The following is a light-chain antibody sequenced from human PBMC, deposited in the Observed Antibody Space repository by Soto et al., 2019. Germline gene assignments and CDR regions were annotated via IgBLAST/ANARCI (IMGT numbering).Light chain of an antibody. CDR3: SSYTNINTRACV. V-gene: IGLV1-44*01. CDR2: SNN. CDR1: SSNIGSNT. Sequence: QAVVTQPPSASGTPGQRVTISCSGSSSNIGSNTVNWYQQLPGTAPKLLIYSNNQRPSGVPDRFSGSKSGTSASLAISGLQSEDEADYYCSSYTNINTRACVFGTGTQLTVL. J-gene: IGLJ7*01.